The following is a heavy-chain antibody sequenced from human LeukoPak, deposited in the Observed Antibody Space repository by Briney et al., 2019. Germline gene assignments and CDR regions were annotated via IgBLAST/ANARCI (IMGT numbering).Heavy chain of an antibody. V-gene: IGHV3-7*03. CDR3: ASELLFPFDY. Sequence: GGSLRPSCAASGFIFSRHWMSWVRQAPGKGLEWVANIKQDGSEKYYVDSVKGRFTISRDNAKNSLYLQMNSLRAEDTAVYYCASELLFPFDYWGQGTLVTVSS. CDR2: IKQDGSEK. D-gene: IGHD2-21*01. CDR1: GFIFSRHW. J-gene: IGHJ4*02.